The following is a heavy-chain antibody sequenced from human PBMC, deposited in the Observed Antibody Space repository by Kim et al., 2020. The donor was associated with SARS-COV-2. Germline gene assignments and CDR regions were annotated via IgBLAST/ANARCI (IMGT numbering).Heavy chain of an antibody. CDR3: LRGGRYFPNDY. Sequence: GGSLRLSCVASGYVFSSCAMTWVRQAPGKGLEWVSAITGGGDTIDYADSVKGRFTISRDNYKNTLYLQMNGLRAGDTGIYYCLRGGRYFPNDYWGQGTL. CDR2: ITGGGDTI. V-gene: IGHV3-23*01. CDR1: GYVFSSCA. J-gene: IGHJ4*02. D-gene: IGHD3-10*01.